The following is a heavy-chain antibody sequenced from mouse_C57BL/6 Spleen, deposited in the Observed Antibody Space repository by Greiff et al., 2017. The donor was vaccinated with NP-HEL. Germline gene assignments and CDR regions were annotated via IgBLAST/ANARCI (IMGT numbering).Heavy chain of an antibody. CDR1: GYTFTSYG. CDR3: ARADYYDYDEGCFDD. J-gene: IGHJ2*01. V-gene: IGHV1-81*01. D-gene: IGHD2-4*01. CDR2: IYPRSGNT. Sequence: LVESGAELARPGASVKLSCKASGYTFTSYGISWVKQRTGQGLEWIGEIYPRSGNTYYNEQFKGKATLTADTSSSTAYMELRSLTSEDSAVYFCARADYYDYDEGCFDDWGQGTTLTVSS.